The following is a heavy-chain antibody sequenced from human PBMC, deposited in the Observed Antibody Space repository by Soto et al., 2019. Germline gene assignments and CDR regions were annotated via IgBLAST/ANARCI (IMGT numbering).Heavy chain of an antibody. J-gene: IGHJ6*02. Sequence: ASVKVSCKASGYTFTGYYMHWVRQAPGQGLEWMGWINPNSGGTNYAQKFQGWVTMTRDTSISTAYMELSRLRSDDTAVYYCAKRGSSSKNARSNYYYYGMDVWGQGTTVTVSS. CDR2: INPNSGGT. D-gene: IGHD6-6*01. CDR1: GYTFTGYY. CDR3: AKRGSSSKNARSNYYYYGMDV. V-gene: IGHV1-2*04.